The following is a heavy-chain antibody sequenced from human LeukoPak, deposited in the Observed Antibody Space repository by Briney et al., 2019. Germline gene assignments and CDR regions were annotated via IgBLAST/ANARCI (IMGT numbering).Heavy chain of an antibody. D-gene: IGHD5-12*01. Sequence: SETLSLTCTVSGGSISSYYWSWIRQPAGKGLEWIGRIYTSGSTNYNPSPKSRVTMSVDTSKNQSSLKLSSVTAADTAVYYCARVNVDIVATIRSWFDPWGQGTLVTVSS. CDR1: GGSISSYY. CDR2: IYTSGST. V-gene: IGHV4-4*07. J-gene: IGHJ5*02. CDR3: ARVNVDIVATIRSWFDP.